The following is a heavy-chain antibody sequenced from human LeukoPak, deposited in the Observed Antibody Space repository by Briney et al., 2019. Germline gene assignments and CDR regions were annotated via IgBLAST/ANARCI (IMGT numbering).Heavy chain of an antibody. CDR3: ARRAPFSNWFDP. J-gene: IGHJ5*02. V-gene: IGHV4-31*03. Sequence: SQTLSLTCTVSGASITNNDYYWSWIRQHPGKGLEWIGYIYFSGSTYYNPTLKSRASVSVDTSKSQFSLRLTSVTAADTAVYYCARRAPFSNWFDPWGQGTLVIVSS. CDR2: IYFSGST. D-gene: IGHD2-2*01. CDR1: GASITNNDYY.